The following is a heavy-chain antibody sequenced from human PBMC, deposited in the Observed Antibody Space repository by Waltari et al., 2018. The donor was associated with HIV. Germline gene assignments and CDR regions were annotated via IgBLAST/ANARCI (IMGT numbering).Heavy chain of an antibody. J-gene: IGHJ4*02. Sequence: EVQLVESGGTLVQPGRSLRLSCSTSGFTFGDFAIIWVRQAPGKGLEGVGLIRTKTYGGTTEYAASVKGRFSISRDDSRSIAYLQMNSLKTEDTAVYFCSRQHDSSGYYTRGLFYFDYWGQGNLVTVSS. D-gene: IGHD3-22*01. CDR1: GFTFGDFA. CDR2: IRTKTYGGTT. V-gene: IGHV3-49*04. CDR3: SRQHDSSGYYTRGLFYFDY.